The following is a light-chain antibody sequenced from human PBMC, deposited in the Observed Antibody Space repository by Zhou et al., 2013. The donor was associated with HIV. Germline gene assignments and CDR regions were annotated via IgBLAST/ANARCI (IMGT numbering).Light chain of an antibody. CDR1: QSVNTY. CDR2: GAS. J-gene: IGKJ2*01. Sequence: EIVLTQSPATLSLSPGERATLSCRASQSVNTYLAWYQQKPGQAPRLLMSGASTRATGIPVRFSGSGSGTEFTLTISSMQSEDFAVYYCQQYNNWPPMYTFGQGTRLEI. CDR3: QQYNNWPPMYT. V-gene: IGKV3-15*01.